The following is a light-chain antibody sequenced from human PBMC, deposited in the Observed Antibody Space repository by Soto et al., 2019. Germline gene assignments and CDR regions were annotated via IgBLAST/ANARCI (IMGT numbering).Light chain of an antibody. V-gene: IGKV3-11*01. J-gene: IGKJ4*01. Sequence: DIVLTQSPATLSLSPGERSTLSCRASQNINIYLAWYQQRPGQAPRLLIYDASNRATGIPARFSGSGSGTDFTLTISSLEPEDFAVYYCQQRSNWPPVTFGGGTKVQIK. CDR3: QQRSNWPPVT. CDR2: DAS. CDR1: QNINIY.